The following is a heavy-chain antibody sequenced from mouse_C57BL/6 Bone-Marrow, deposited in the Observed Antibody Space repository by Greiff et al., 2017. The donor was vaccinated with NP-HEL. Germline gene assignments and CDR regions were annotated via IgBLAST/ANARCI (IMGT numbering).Heavy chain of an antibody. CDR1: GYSITSGYY. Sequence: ESGPGLVKPSQSLSLTCSVSGYSITSGYYWNWIRQFPGNKLEWGGYISYDGSNNYNPSLKNRITITRDTSKNKFSLKLNSVTTEDTATDYCASDRAVVARRGFDVWGTGTTVTVSS. J-gene: IGHJ1*03. D-gene: IGHD1-1*01. CDR2: ISYDGSN. CDR3: ASDRAVVARRGFDV. V-gene: IGHV3-6*01.